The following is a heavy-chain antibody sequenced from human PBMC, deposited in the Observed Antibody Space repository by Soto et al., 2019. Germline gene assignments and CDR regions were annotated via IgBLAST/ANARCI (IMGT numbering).Heavy chain of an antibody. CDR3: ARAEAGSIYFDY. V-gene: IGHV1-69*14. D-gene: IGHD3-3*01. Sequence: QVQLVQSGAEVKKPGSSVKVSCKASGDSFNSHPINWVRQAPGQGLEWMGGITPIFETPNYAQKFQGRVTITADKSTETAYMEVNSLRSEDTAVYYCARAEAGSIYFDYWGQGTLITVSS. J-gene: IGHJ4*02. CDR2: ITPIFETP. CDR1: GDSFNSHP.